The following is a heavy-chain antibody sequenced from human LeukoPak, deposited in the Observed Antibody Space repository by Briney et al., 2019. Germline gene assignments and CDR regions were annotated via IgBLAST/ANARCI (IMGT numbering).Heavy chain of an antibody. D-gene: IGHD5-18*01. V-gene: IGHV1-18*01. CDR1: GYTFTSYG. CDR2: ISAYNGNT. Sequence: ASVKVSCKASGYTFTSYGISWVRQAPGQGLEWMGWISAYNGNTNYAQKLQGRVTMTTDTSTSTAYMELRSLRSDDTAVYYCARDAIGYSYGYLSYYYMDVWGKGTTVTVSS. J-gene: IGHJ6*03. CDR3: ARDAIGYSYGYLSYYYMDV.